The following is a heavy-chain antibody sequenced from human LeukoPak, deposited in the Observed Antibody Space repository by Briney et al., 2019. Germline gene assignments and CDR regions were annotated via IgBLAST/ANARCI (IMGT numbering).Heavy chain of an antibody. CDR1: GFTFSSYM. D-gene: IGHD1-20*01. V-gene: IGHV3-74*01. J-gene: IGHJ4*02. Sequence: GGSLRLSCAASGFTFSSYMMHWVRQAPGKGLVWVSRIKSDGITITYADSVKGRSTISRDTAKNTLYLQMNSLRAEDTAVYYCLRDLNWSLDQWGQGTLVTVSS. CDR3: LRDLNWSLDQ. CDR2: IKSDGITI.